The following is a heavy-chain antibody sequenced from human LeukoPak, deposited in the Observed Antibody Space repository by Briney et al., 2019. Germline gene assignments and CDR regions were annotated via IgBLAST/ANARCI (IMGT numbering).Heavy chain of an antibody. D-gene: IGHD4-23*01. Sequence: QPGGSLRLSCAGTGFTLSNYAMNWVRQAPGKGLEWVSAITGSGDSTNYADSVQGRFIISRDISKNTVYLQMNSLRAEDTAVYYCARGHDYGGAWYYFDCWGQGTLVTVSS. CDR1: GFTLSNYA. CDR3: ARGHDYGGAWYYFDC. CDR2: ITGSGDST. V-gene: IGHV3-23*01. J-gene: IGHJ4*02.